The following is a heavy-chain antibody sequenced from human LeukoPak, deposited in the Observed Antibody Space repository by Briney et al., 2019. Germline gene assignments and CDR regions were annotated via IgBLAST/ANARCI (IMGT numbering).Heavy chain of an antibody. V-gene: IGHV3-30*04. J-gene: IGHJ4*02. Sequence: PGRSLRLSCAASGFTFSSYAMHWVRQAPGKGLEWVAVISYDGSNKYYADSVKGRFTISRDNSKNTLYLQMNSLRAEDTAAYYCARGGSSIAAAGWYWGQGTLVAVSS. CDR3: ARGGSSIAAAGWY. CDR1: GFTFSSYA. D-gene: IGHD6-13*01. CDR2: ISYDGSNK.